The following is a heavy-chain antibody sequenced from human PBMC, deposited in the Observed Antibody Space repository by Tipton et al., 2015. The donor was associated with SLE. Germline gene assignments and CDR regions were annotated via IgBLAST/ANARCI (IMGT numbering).Heavy chain of an antibody. CDR3: ARHKLGFSWSYFDS. V-gene: IGHV4-59*08. CDR2: ISFSGLT. J-gene: IGHJ4*02. D-gene: IGHD3-3*01. Sequence: TLSLTCTVSGGSISGYYWSWVRQPPGTGREWIGYISFSGLTNYNPSVRSRVSTSMDTSKNKFSLQMSSVTAADTSLSYCARHKLGFSWSYFDSWGQGTLVTVSS. CDR1: GGSISGYY.